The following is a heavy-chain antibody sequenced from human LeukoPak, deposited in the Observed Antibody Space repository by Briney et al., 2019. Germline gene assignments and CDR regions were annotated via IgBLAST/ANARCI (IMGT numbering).Heavy chain of an antibody. CDR3: ARRWVVGATTDY. CDR1: GGSISSSSYY. V-gene: IGHV4-39*01. CDR2: IYYSGST. D-gene: IGHD1-26*01. Sequence: SETLSLTCTVSGGSISSSSYYWGWIRQPPGKGLEWIGNIYYSGSTYYNPSLKSRVTISVDTSKNQFSLKLSSVTAADTAVYYCARRWVVGATTDYWGQGTLVTVSS. J-gene: IGHJ4*02.